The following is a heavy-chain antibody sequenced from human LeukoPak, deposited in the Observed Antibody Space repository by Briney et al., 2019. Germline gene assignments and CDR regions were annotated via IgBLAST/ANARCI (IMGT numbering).Heavy chain of an antibody. CDR2: ISAYNGNT. J-gene: IGHJ4*02. Sequence: ASVKVSCKASGYTFTSFGITWVRQAPGQGLEWMGWISAYNGNTNYAQKFQGRVTMTTDTSTSTAYMELKSLRSDDTAVYYCARVYSNYGGPFDYWGQGTLVTVSS. V-gene: IGHV1-18*01. CDR1: GYTFTSFG. CDR3: ARVYSNYGGPFDY. D-gene: IGHD4-11*01.